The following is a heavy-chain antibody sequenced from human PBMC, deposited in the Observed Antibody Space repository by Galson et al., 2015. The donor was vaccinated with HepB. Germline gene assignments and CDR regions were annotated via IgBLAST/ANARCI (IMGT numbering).Heavy chain of an antibody. CDR2: VSSNTIYT. J-gene: IGHJ4*02. D-gene: IGHD4-17*01. CDR3: ARVADSHYGDHTHFDS. Sequence: SLRLSCPASGFTFSDYYMSWIRQAPGKGLEWLAYVSSNTIYTNYADSVKGRFTVSRDNVKNSISLQMNRLSVEDTAMYYCARVADSHYGDHTHFDSWGQGALVTVSS. V-gene: IGHV3-11*06. CDR1: GFTFSDYY.